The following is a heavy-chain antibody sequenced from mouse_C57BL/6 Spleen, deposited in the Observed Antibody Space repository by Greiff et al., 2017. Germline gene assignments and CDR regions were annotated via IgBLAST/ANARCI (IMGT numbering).Heavy chain of an antibody. J-gene: IGHJ3*01. CDR3: ASTAPFAY. V-gene: IGHV3-6*01. CDR1: GYFITSGYY. CDR2: ISYDGSN. D-gene: IGHD3-2*01. Sequence: EVQVVESGPGLVKPSQSLSLTCSVTGYFITSGYYWNWIRQFPGNKLEWMGYISYDGSNNYNPSLKNRISITRDTSKNQFFLKLNSVTTEDTATYYCASTAPFAYWGQGTLVTVSA.